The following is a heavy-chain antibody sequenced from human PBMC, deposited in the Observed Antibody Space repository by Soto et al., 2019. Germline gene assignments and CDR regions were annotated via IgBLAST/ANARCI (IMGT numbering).Heavy chain of an antibody. Sequence: QVQLVQSGAEVKKPGSSVKVSCKASGGTFSSYTISWVRQAPGQGLEWMGRIIPILGIANYAQKFQGRVTITADKSTSTAYIELSSLRSEDTAVYYCARESASGHYYFDYWGQGTLVTVSS. CDR2: IIPILGIA. CDR3: ARESASGHYYFDY. J-gene: IGHJ4*02. CDR1: GGTFSSYT. V-gene: IGHV1-69*08.